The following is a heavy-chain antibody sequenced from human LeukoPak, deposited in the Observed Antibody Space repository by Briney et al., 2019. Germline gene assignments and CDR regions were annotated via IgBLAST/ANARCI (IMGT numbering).Heavy chain of an antibody. CDR3: AMEMAITRGGFDY. Sequence: ASVKVSCKASGYTFTTYALHWVRQAPGQRLEWMGWINAGNGNTKYSQKFQDRVTITRDTSASTAYMELSSLRSEDTAVYYCAMEMAITRGGFDYWGQGTLVTVSS. J-gene: IGHJ4*02. D-gene: IGHD5-24*01. CDR2: INAGNGNT. V-gene: IGHV1-3*01. CDR1: GYTFTTYA.